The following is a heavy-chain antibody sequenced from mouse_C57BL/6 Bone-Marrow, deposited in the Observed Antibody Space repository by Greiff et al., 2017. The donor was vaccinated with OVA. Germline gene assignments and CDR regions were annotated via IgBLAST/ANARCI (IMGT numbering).Heavy chain of an antibody. V-gene: IGHV1-69*01. Sequence: QVQLQQPGAELVMPGASVKLSCKASGYTFTSYWMHWVKQRPGQGLEWIGEIDPSDSYTNYNQKFKGKSTLTVAKSSSTAYMQLSSLTSADSAVYYCADYGSRAYAMGCWGQGTSVT. J-gene: IGHJ4*01. CDR2: IDPSDSYT. CDR1: GYTFTSYW. CDR3: ADYGSRAYAMGC. D-gene: IGHD1-1*01.